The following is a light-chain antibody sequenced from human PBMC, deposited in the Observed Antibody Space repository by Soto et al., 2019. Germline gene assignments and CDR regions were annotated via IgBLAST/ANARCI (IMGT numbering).Light chain of an antibody. CDR3: QQSYSTPYT. Sequence: DIQMTQTPPSLSLSVGNRVTITCRASQDISNSLNWYQQKPGKSPTALIYGASSMESGVPARFSGSGSGTDFTLSISSLQPEDFATYFCQQSYSTPYTFGQGTSLRIK. CDR2: GAS. CDR1: QDISNS. V-gene: IGKV1-39*01. J-gene: IGKJ2*01.